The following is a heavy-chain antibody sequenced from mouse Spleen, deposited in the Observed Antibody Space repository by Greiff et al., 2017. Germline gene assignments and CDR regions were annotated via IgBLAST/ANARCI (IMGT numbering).Heavy chain of an antibody. D-gene: IGHD2-5*01. CDR2: ISSGGGNT. J-gene: IGHJ3*01. CDR3: ASSSNLAWFAY. CDR1: GFTFSSYT. Sequence: EVQVVESGGGLVKPGGSLKLSCAASGFTFSSYTMSWVRQTPAKRLEWVATISSGGGNTYYPDSVKGRFTISRDNARNTLYLQMSSLRSEDTAMYYCASSSNLAWFAYWGQGTLVTVSA. V-gene: IGHV5-9*04.